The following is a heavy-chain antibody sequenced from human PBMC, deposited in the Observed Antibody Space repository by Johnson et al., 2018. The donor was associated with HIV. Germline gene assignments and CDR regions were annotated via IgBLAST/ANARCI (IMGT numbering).Heavy chain of an antibody. CDR2: ISGSGGST. J-gene: IGHJ3*02. V-gene: IGHV3-23*04. D-gene: IGHD3-3*01. CDR3: AKDQTYNFWSGYYGGDAFDI. Sequence: VQLVESGGGVVQPGRSLRLSCAASGFTFDDYGMTWVRQPPGKGLEWVSAISGSGGSTYYADSVKGRFTISRDNSKNTLYLQMNSLRAEDTAVYYCAKDQTYNFWSGYYGGDAFDIWGQGTMVTVSS. CDR1: GFTFDDYG.